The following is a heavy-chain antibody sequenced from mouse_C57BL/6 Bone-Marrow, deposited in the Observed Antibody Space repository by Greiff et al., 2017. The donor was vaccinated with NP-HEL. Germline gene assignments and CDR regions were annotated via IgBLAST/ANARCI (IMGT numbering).Heavy chain of an antibody. CDR3: ARIPIITTVVALDY. CDR1: GYTFTSYW. CDR2: IYPGSGST. J-gene: IGHJ2*01. V-gene: IGHV1-55*01. D-gene: IGHD1-1*01. Sequence: QVQLQQPGAELVKPGASVKMSCKASGYTFTSYWITWVKQRPGQGLEWIGDIYPGSGSTNYNEKFKSKATLTVDTSSSTAYMQLSSLTSEDSAVYYCARIPIITTVVALDYWGQGTTLTVSS.